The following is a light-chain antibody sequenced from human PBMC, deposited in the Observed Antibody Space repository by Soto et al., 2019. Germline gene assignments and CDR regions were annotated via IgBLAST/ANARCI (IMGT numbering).Light chain of an antibody. CDR1: SSDVGAYNY. V-gene: IGLV2-14*01. CDR3: SSYTPSNKLV. Sequence: QSALTQPASVSGSPGQSITISCTGTSSDVGAYNYVSWYQQHPGKAPKLMIFEVSDRPSGVSNRFSGSKSGNTASLTISGFQAADGADYYCSSYTPSNKLVFGGGTKLTAL. J-gene: IGLJ2*01. CDR2: EVS.